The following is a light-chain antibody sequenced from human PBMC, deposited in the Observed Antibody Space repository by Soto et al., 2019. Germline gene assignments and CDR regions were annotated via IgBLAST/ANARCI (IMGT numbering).Light chain of an antibody. V-gene: IGKV3-15*01. Sequence: EIVMTQSPATLSVSPGERATLSCRASQNVKTNLAWYQQKAGQAPRLLIYGASTRATGIPARFSGSGSGTEFTLTISSLQSEDFAVYYCQPFNDWPPSYTFGQGTNLEIK. CDR3: QPFNDWPPSYT. CDR2: GAS. CDR1: QNVKTN. J-gene: IGKJ2*01.